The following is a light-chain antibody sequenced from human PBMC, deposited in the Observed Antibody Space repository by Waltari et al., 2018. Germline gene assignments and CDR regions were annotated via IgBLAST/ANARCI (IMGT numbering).Light chain of an antibody. V-gene: IGLV2-8*01. Sequence: QSALTQPPSASGSPGQSVTISCTGPSSDVGGYNYVPWYQQHPGKAPKLLIYGVDKRPSGVPARFSGSKSGNTASLTVSGLQAEDEADYYCNSYAGSNNLGVFGGGTKLTVL. J-gene: IGLJ3*02. CDR3: NSYAGSNNLGV. CDR2: GVD. CDR1: SSDVGGYNY.